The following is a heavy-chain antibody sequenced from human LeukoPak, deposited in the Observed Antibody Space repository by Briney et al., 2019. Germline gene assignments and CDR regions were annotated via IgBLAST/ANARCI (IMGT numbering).Heavy chain of an antibody. V-gene: IGHV1-69*01. D-gene: IGHD2-15*01. Sequence: SVKVSRKASGGTFSSYAISWVRQAPGQGLEWMGGNIPIFGTANYAQKLQGRVTITADESTSTAYMELSSLRSEDTAVYYCARDHRDIVVVVAATPGWFDPWGQGTLVTVSS. CDR2: NIPIFGTA. CDR3: ARDHRDIVVVVAATPGWFDP. J-gene: IGHJ5*02. CDR1: GGTFSSYA.